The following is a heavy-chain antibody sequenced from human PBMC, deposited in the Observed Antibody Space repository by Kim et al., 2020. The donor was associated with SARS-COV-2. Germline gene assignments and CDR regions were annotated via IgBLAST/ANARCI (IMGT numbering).Heavy chain of an antibody. Sequence: SSVKVSCKAFGGTFNDYGVSWVRQAPGQGLEWVGRLIPGLDVKRYAQKFQDRVNITADKSTNTAYMELSSLRSDDTAVYYCVRCSSGCLPTYYSYRDGWGKGTTVTASS. V-gene: IGHV1-69*04. CDR3: VRCSSGCLPTYYSYRDG. CDR2: LIPGLDVK. D-gene: IGHD6-19*01. CDR1: GGTFNDYG. J-gene: IGHJ6*04.